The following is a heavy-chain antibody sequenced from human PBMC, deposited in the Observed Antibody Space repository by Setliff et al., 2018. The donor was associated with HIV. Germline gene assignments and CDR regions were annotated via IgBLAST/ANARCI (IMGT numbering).Heavy chain of an antibody. CDR3: ARGMTYGPTGYFDY. D-gene: IGHD3-10*01. J-gene: IGHJ4*02. V-gene: IGHV3-23*01. CDR1: GFTFSNYA. CDR2: ISGSAGTT. Sequence: AGGSLRLSCAASGFTFSNYAMSWVRQAPGKGLEWVSGISGSAGTTYYADSVKGRFTISRDNSKNTLYLQMNSLRAEDTAVYYCARGMTYGPTGYFDYWGQGTLVTVSS.